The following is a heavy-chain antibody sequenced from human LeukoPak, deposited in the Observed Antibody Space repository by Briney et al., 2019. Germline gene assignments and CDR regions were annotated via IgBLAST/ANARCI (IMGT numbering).Heavy chain of an antibody. J-gene: IGHJ4*02. CDR2: INHSGST. D-gene: IGHD3-22*01. CDR3: ARDAHYYDSSGQSDY. Sequence: KASETLPLTCAVYGGSFSGYYWSWIRQPPGKGLEWIGEINHSGSTNYNPSLKSRVTISVDTSKNQFSLKLSSVTAADTAVYYCARDAHYYDSSGQSDYWGQGTLVTVSS. V-gene: IGHV4-34*01. CDR1: GGSFSGYY.